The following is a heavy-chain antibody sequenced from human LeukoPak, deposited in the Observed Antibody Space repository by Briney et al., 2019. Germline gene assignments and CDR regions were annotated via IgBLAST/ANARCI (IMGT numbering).Heavy chain of an antibody. Sequence: GASVKVSCKASGYTFTGYYMHWVRQAPGQGLEWMGWINPNSGGTNYAQKFQGRVTMTRDTSVSTAYMELSRLRSDDTAVFYCARDGGYSSGSSDYWGQGTLVTVSS. V-gene: IGHV1-2*02. CDR3: ARDGGYSSGSSDY. D-gene: IGHD6-19*01. CDR2: INPNSGGT. CDR1: GYTFTGYY. J-gene: IGHJ4*02.